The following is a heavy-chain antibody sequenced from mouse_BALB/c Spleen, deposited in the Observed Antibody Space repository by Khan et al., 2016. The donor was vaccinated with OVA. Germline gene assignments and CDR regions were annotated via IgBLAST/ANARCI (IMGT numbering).Heavy chain of an antibody. J-gene: IGHJ1*01. D-gene: IGHD1-1*01. Sequence: VQLQQSGAELVKPGASVKLSCKASGYTFTSYYMYWVKQRPGQGLEWIGEINPSNGGTNFNEKFKSKATLTVDKLSSTAYMQLSSLTSEDSAVYYCTRKDYYGSSRRYFDVWGAGTTVTVSS. CDR2: INPSNGGT. CDR1: GYTFTSYY. V-gene: IGHV1S81*02. CDR3: TRKDYYGSSRRYFDV.